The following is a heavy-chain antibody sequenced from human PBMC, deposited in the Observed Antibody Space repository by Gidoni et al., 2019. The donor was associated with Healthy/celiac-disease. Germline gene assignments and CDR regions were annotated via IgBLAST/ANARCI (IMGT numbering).Heavy chain of an antibody. Sequence: QVQLQESGPGLVKPSETLSLTCAVSGYSISSGYYWGWIRQPPGKGLEWIGSIYHSGSTYYNPSLKSRVTISVDTSKNQFSLKLSSVTAADTAVYYCARDRTINWGLRPGWYFDLWGRGTLVTVSS. J-gene: IGHJ2*01. D-gene: IGHD7-27*01. CDR2: IYHSGST. V-gene: IGHV4-38-2*02. CDR3: ARDRTINWGLRPGWYFDL. CDR1: GYSISSGYY.